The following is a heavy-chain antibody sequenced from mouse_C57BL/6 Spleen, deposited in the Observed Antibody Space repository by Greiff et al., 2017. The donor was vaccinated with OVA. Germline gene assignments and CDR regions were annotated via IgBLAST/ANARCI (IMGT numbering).Heavy chain of an antibody. D-gene: IGHD4-1*01. J-gene: IGHJ2*01. CDR1: GYAFSSSW. CDR2: LYPGDGDT. CDR3: ATGTKDYFDY. Sequence: VQLQQSGPELVKPGASVTISCKASGYAFSSSWMNWVKQRPGKGLEWIGRLYPGDGDTNYNGKFKGKATLTADKSSSTAYMQLSSLTSEDSAVYFCATGTKDYFDYWGQGTTLTVSS. V-gene: IGHV1-82*01.